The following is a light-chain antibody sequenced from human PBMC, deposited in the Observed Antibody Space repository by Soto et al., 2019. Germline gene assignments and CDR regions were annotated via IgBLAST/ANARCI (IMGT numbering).Light chain of an antibody. CDR1: SSDVGGYNY. CDR3: SSYAGSNNYV. J-gene: IGLJ1*01. CDR2: EVS. Sequence: QSALTQPPSASGSPGQSVTISCTGTSSDVGGYNYVSWYQQHPGKAPKLMIYEVSKRPSGVPDRSSGSKSGNTASLTVSGLQAEDEADYYCSSYAGSNNYVFGPGTKSPS. V-gene: IGLV2-8*01.